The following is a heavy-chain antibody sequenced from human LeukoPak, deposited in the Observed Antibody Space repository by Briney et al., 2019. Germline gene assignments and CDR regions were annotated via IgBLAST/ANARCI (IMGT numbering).Heavy chain of an antibody. CDR2: IHTDGREQ. Sequence: EGSLRLSCEASGFIFSNHAMHWVRQAPGKGLEWVSFIHTDGREQMYADSVKGRFTISRDNSKNTLYLQMDSLRPDDMGVYFCARDRCGCGSGWHLYWYFDLWGRGTPVTVAS. CDR1: GFIFSNHA. CDR3: ARDRCGCGSGWHLYWYFDL. V-gene: IGHV3-30*02. D-gene: IGHD6-19*01. J-gene: IGHJ2*01.